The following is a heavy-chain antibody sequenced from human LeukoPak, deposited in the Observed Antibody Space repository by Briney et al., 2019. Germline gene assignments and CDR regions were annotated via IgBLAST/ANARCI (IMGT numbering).Heavy chain of an antibody. V-gene: IGHV4-31*03. D-gene: IGHD2-2*02. CDR1: GGSISSGGYY. J-gene: IGHJ5*02. Sequence: SETLSLTCTVSGGSISSGGYYWSWIRQHPGKGLEWIGYIYYSGSTYYNPSLKSRVTISVDTSKNQFSLKLSSVTAADTAVYYCARAKSGKNCSSTSCYTNWFDPWGQRTLVTVSS. CDR2: IYYSGST. CDR3: ARAKSGKNCSSTSCYTNWFDP.